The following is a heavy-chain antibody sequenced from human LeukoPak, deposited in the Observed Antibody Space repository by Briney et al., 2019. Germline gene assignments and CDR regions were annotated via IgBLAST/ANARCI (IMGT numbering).Heavy chain of an antibody. V-gene: IGHV4-34*01. Sequence: SETLSLTCAVYGGSFSGYYWSWIRQPPGKGLEWIGEINHSGSTNYNPSFKCRVTISVDTSKNQFSLKLSSVTAADTAVYYCARDVLLWFGGTLDYWGQGTLVTVSS. CDR3: ARDVLLWFGGTLDY. CDR2: INHSGST. J-gene: IGHJ4*02. CDR1: GGSFSGYY. D-gene: IGHD3-10*01.